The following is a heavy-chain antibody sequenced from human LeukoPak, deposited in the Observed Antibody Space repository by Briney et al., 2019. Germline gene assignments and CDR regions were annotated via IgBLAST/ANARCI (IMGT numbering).Heavy chain of an antibody. Sequence: SQTLSLTCAISGDSVSSDSAAWNWIRQSRSRGLEWLARTYYRSRWYNDYAVSVKSRTTINPDTSKNQFSLQLNSVTPEDTAVYYCARGLGVYGDYALDYWGQGTLVTVSS. J-gene: IGHJ4*02. CDR3: ARGLGVYGDYALDY. V-gene: IGHV6-1*01. CDR1: GDSVSSDSAA. CDR2: TYYRSRWYN. D-gene: IGHD4-17*01.